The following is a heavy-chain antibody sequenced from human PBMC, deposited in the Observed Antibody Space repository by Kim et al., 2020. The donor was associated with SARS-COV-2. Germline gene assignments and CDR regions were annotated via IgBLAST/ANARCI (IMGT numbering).Heavy chain of an antibody. CDR2: ISGSGGST. J-gene: IGHJ6*02. D-gene: IGHD6-19*01. CDR1: GFTFSSYA. CDR3: AKDQGQWLQGTMDV. V-gene: IGHV3-23*01. Sequence: GGSLRLSCAASGFTFSSYAMSWVRQAPGKGLEWVSAISGSGGSTYYADSVKGRFTISRDNSKNTLYLQMNSLRAEDTAVYYCAKDQGQWLQGTMDVWGQGTTVTVSS.